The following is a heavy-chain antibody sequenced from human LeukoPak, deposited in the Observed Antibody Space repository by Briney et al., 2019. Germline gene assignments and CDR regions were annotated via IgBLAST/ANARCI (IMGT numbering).Heavy chain of an antibody. CDR2: ISGSGGST. D-gene: IGHD3-3*01. J-gene: IGHJ4*02. CDR1: GFTFDDYA. V-gene: IGHV3-23*01. CDR3: AKSGTENYDFWSGYSYYFDY. Sequence: GGSLRLSCAASGFTFDDYAMHWVRQAPGKGLEWVSAISGSGGSTYYADSVKGRFTISRDNSKNTLYLQMNSLRAEDTAVYYCAKSGTENYDFWSGYSYYFDYWGQGTLVTVSS.